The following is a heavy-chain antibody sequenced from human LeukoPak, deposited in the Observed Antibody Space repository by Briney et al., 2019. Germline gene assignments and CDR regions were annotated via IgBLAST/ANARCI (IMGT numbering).Heavy chain of an antibody. J-gene: IGHJ6*03. CDR1: GYTFTIYG. V-gene: IGHV1-18*01. CDR3: ARARGYHGGSCFPDYYYYYMDV. CDR2: ISAYNGNT. D-gene: IGHD2-15*01. Sequence: ASVKVSCKASGYTFTIYGISWVRHAPGQALEWMGWISAYNGNTNYPQKLQGRVTMTTDTSTSTAYMELRRLRSDDTAVYYCARARGYHGGSCFPDYYYYYMDVWGKGTTVTISS.